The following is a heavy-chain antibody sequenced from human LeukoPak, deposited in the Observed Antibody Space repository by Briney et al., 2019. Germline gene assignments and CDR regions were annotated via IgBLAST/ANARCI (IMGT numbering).Heavy chain of an antibody. J-gene: IGHJ3*02. CDR2: ISSSGSTI. D-gene: IGHD5-24*01. V-gene: IGHV3-48*03. CDR3: AREMGLVEMSTLIPGGAFDI. Sequence: GGSLRLSCAASGFTFSTYEMHWVRQAPGKGLEWLSYISSSGSTIHYADSAKGRFTISRDNAKNSLFLQMNSLRAEDTAVDYCAREMGLVEMSTLIPGGAFDIWGQGTAATVSS. CDR1: GFTFSTYE.